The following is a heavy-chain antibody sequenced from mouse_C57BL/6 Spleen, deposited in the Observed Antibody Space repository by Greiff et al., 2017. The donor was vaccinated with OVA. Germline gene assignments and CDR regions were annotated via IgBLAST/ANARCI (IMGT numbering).Heavy chain of an antibody. CDR1: GFNIKDDY. CDR3: TTGYYGSSFAY. V-gene: IGHV14-4*01. J-gene: IGHJ3*01. CDR2: IDPENGDT. D-gene: IGHD1-1*01. Sequence: EVKLVESGAELVRPGASVKLSCTASGFNIKDDYMHWVKQRPEQGLEWIGWIDPENGDTEYASKFQGKATITADTSSNTAYLQLSSLTSEDTAVYYCTTGYYGSSFAYWGQGTLVTVSA.